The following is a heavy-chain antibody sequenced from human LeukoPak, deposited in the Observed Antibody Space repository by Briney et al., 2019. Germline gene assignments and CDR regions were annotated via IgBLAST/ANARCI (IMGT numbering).Heavy chain of an antibody. CDR1: GGSISSSGYS. Sequence: PSETLSLTCTVSGGSISSSGYSWGWIRQPPGKGLEWIGNINYSGSTNYNPSLKSRVTVSLDKSKNHLSLNLTSVTAADTAVYYCSRENGAFSPFGYWGQGTLVTVPS. D-gene: IGHD2-8*01. J-gene: IGHJ4*02. V-gene: IGHV4-39*07. CDR3: SRENGAFSPFGY. CDR2: INYSGST.